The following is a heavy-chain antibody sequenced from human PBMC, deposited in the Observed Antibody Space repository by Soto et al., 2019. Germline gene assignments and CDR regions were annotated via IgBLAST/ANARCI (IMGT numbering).Heavy chain of an antibody. CDR1: GGTFSSYA. D-gene: IGHD2-15*01. V-gene: IGHV1-69*13. CDR3: ATRDPGLGYCGGGSCYGYSSAHDY. Sequence: GASVKVSCKASGGTFSSYAISWVRQAPGQGLEWMGGIIPIFGTANYAQKFQGRVTITADESTSTAYMELSSLRSEDTAVYYCATRDPGLGYCGGGSCYGYSSAHDYWGQGTLVTVSS. J-gene: IGHJ4*02. CDR2: IIPIFGTA.